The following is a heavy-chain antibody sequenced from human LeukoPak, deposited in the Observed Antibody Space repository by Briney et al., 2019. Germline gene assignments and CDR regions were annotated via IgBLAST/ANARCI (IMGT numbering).Heavy chain of an antibody. V-gene: IGHV3-7*01. D-gene: IGHD2-2*01. CDR2: IKQDGSEK. CDR3: ARDLAPSVVVPA. CDR1: GFIFSSYW. J-gene: IGHJ5*02. Sequence: GGSLRLSCAASGFIFSSYWMSWVRQAPGKGLEWVANIKQDGSEKYYVDSVKGRFTISRDNAKNSLYLQMNSLRAEDTAVYYCARDLAPSVVVPAWGQGTLVTVSS.